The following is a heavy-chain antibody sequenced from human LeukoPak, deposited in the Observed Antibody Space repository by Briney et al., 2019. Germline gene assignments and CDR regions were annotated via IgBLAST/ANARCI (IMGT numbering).Heavy chain of an antibody. Sequence: ASVKVSCTASGYSFTSYGFSWVRQAPGQGLEWMGWISPYNSNTNYAQKFRGRVTMTTDTSTNTAYMELRSLRYDDTAVYYCVRDVSVNLYRAWFDPWGQGTLVIVSS. CDR3: VRDVSVNLYRAWFDP. CDR2: ISPYNSNT. CDR1: GYSFTSYG. D-gene: IGHD3-16*02. V-gene: IGHV1-18*01. J-gene: IGHJ5*02.